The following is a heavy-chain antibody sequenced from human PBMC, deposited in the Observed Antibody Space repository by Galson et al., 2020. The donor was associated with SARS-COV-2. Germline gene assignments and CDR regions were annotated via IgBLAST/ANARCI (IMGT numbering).Heavy chain of an antibody. D-gene: IGHD6-13*01. V-gene: IGHV3-53*01. CDR3: ARGTPAAGLFAY. J-gene: IGHJ4*02. CDR2: IYSDGST. CDR1: GFTVSSSY. Sequence: GGSLRLSCAASGFTVSSSYLSWVRQAPGKGLEWVSVIYSDGSTSYADSVKGRLTISRDNSKNTLYLQMNSLRAEDTAVYYCARGTPAAGLFAYWGQGTLVTVSS.